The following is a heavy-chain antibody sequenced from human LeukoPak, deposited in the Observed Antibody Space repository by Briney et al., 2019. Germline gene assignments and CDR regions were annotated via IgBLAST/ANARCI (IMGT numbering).Heavy chain of an antibody. V-gene: IGHV4-34*01. Sequence: SETLSLTCAVYGGSFSGYYWSWIRQPPGKGLEWIGEINHSGSTNYNPSLKSRVTISVDTSKNQFSLKLSSVTAADTAVYYCARGPSGYGDYVSYQSWLDPWGQGTLVTVSS. CDR1: GGSFSGYY. CDR3: ARGPSGYGDYVSYQSWLDP. D-gene: IGHD4-17*01. J-gene: IGHJ5*02. CDR2: INHSGST.